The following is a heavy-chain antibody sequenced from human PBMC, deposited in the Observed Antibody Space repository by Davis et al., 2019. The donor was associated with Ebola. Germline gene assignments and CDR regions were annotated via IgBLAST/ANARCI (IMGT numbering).Heavy chain of an antibody. CDR1: GYTFTSYG. J-gene: IGHJ6*02. V-gene: IGHV1-18*01. CDR2: ISAYNGNT. D-gene: IGHD6-13*01. CDR3: AKEAAAFPAYYYGMDV. Sequence: ASVKVSCKASGYTFTSYGISWVRQAPGQGLEWMGWISAYNGNTNYAQKLQGRVTMTTDTSTSTAYMELRSLRSDDTAVYYCAKEAAAFPAYYYGMDVWGQGTTVTVSS.